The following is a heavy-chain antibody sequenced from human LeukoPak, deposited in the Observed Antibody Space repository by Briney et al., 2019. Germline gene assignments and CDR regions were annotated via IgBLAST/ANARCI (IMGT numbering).Heavy chain of an antibody. D-gene: IGHD1-7*01. V-gene: IGHV3-9*01. CDR1: GFTFDDYA. CDR2: ISWNSGGI. J-gene: IGHJ4*02. Sequence: GGSLRLSCAASGFTFDDYAMHWVRQAPGKGLEWVSGISWNSGGIGYADSVKGRFTISRDNAKNSLYLQMNSLRAEDTALYYCAKDTSPRGITGTTVDYWGQGTLVTVSS. CDR3: AKDTSPRGITGTTVDY.